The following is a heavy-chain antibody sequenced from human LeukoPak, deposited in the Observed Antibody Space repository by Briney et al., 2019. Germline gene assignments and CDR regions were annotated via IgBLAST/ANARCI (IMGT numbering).Heavy chain of an antibody. CDR1: GFTFSSYS. D-gene: IGHD4-23*01. V-gene: IGHV3-21*01. J-gene: IGHJ3*02. CDR2: ISSSSSYI. CDR3: ARPSNSAAFDI. Sequence: GGSLRLSCAASGFTFSSYSMNWVRQAPGKGLEWVSSISSSSSYIYYADSVKGRFTISRDNAKNSLYLQMNSLRAEDTAVYYCARPSNSAAFDIWGQGTMVTVSS.